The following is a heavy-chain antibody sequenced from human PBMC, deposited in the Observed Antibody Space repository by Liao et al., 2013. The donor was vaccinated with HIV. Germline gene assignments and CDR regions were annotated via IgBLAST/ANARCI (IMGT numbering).Heavy chain of an antibody. J-gene: IGHJ3*01. Sequence: QVQLQESGPGLVEPSETLSLTCSVSGGSITTYYWNWIRQPAGKGLEWIGRIYISGSTDYNPSLKSRVTMSVDMSKNQFSLNLTSVTAADTAVYYCARGNAFDFWGQGTMVTVSS. CDR2: IYISGST. V-gene: IGHV4-4*07. CDR1: GGSITTYY. CDR3: ARGNAFDF.